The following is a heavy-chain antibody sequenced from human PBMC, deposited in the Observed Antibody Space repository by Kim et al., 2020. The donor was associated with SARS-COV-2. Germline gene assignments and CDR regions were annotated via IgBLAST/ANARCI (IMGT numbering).Heavy chain of an antibody. CDR1: GFTFDDYT. V-gene: IGHV3-43*01. Sequence: GGSLRLSCAASGFTFDDYTMHWVRQAPGKGLEWVSLISWDGGSTYYADSVKGRFTISRDNSKNSLYLQMNSLRTEDTALYYCAKEGYSGYESYLYGMDVWGQGTTVTVSS. J-gene: IGHJ6*02. CDR3: AKEGYSGYESYLYGMDV. CDR2: ISWDGGST. D-gene: IGHD5-12*01.